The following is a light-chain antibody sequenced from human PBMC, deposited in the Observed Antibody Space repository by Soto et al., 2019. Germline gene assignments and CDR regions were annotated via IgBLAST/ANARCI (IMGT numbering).Light chain of an antibody. CDR1: SSDVGRDNL. Sequence: QSVLTQPAFVSGSPGQSITISCTGTSSDVGRDNLVSWHQQHPGKAPKLMIYQGSKRPSGVSNRFSGSKSGNTASLTISGLQAEDEAYYYCCSYAGSSTPYVFGTGTKVTVL. CDR3: CSYAGSSTPYV. CDR2: QGS. J-gene: IGLJ1*01. V-gene: IGLV2-23*01.